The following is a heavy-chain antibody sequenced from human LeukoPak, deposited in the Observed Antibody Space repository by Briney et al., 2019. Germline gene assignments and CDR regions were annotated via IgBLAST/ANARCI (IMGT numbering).Heavy chain of an antibody. CDR2: ISKDGSST. CDR1: ASTFSSNW. Sequence: QPGGSLRLSCAASASTFSSNWMHWVRQAPGKGLVWVSRISKDGSSTSYADSVKGRFTVSRDNAKNTLYLQMSSLTDEDTAVYYCAPSMAGFNWFDPWGQGTLVTVSS. J-gene: IGHJ5*02. CDR3: APSMAGFNWFDP. V-gene: IGHV3-74*01. D-gene: IGHD6-19*01.